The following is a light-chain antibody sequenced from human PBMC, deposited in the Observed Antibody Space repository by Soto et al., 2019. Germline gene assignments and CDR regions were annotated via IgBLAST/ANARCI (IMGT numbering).Light chain of an antibody. Sequence: QSVLTQPPSVSGAPGQRVTISCTGSSSNIGTNFDVQWYQQVPGTAPKLLIYGRNNRPSGVPDRFSASKSGTSASLAITGLQPEDEADYYCQSYDSSLSGVVFGGGTKLTVL. J-gene: IGLJ2*01. CDR3: QSYDSSLSGVV. CDR2: GRN. V-gene: IGLV1-40*01. CDR1: SSNIGTNFD.